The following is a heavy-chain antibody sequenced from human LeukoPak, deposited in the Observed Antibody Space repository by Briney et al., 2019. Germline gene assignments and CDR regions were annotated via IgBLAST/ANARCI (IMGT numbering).Heavy chain of an antibody. Sequence: GGSLRLSCAASGFTVSSNYMSWVRQAPGKGLEWVSVICSGGSTYYADSVKGRFTISRDNSKNTLYLQMNSLRAEDTAVYYCASGLRFLEWFDPWGQGTLVTVSS. CDR2: ICSGGST. CDR1: GFTVSSNY. CDR3: ASGLRFLEWFDP. V-gene: IGHV3-66*01. D-gene: IGHD3-3*01. J-gene: IGHJ5*02.